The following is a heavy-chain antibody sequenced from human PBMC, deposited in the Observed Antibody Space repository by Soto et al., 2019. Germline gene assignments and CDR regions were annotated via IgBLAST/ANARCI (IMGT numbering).Heavy chain of an antibody. CDR1: GYTFTSYA. J-gene: IGHJ6*02. CDR3: ARDITIFGVDSYYYYYYGMDV. CDR2: INAGNGNT. V-gene: IGHV1-3*01. Sequence: ASVKVSCKASGYTFTSYAMHWVRQAPGQRLEWMGWINAGNGNTKYSQKFQGRVTITRDTSASTAYMELSSLRSEDTAVYYCARDITIFGVDSYYYYYYGMDVWGQGTTVTVSS. D-gene: IGHD3-3*01.